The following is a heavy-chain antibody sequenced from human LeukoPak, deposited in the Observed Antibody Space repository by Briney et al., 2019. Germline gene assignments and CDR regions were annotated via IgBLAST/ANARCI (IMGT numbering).Heavy chain of an antibody. J-gene: IGHJ4*02. CDR1: GYTFTSYY. D-gene: IGHD3-9*01. Sequence: GASVKDSCTASGYTFTSYYMPWVRQAPGQGLEWMGIINPSGGSTSYAQKFQGRGTMTRETSTSTVYMGLSSLRSEDTAVYYCARDVRYDILTGYYDYWGQGTLVTVSS. V-gene: IGHV1-46*01. CDR3: ARDVRYDILTGYYDY. CDR2: INPSGGST.